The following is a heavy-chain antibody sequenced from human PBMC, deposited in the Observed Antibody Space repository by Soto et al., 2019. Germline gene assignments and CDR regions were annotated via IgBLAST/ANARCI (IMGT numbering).Heavy chain of an antibody. J-gene: IGHJ4*02. D-gene: IGHD7-27*01. CDR3: ARLGTYFDY. CDR1: GFTFSSYE. Sequence: GGSLRLSCAASGFTFSSYEMNWVRQAPGKGLEWLSYIRSSGSTTYYADSVKGRFTISRDNAKNSLNLQMNSLRAEDTAVYYCARLGTYFDYWGQGALVAVSS. CDR2: IRSSGSTT. V-gene: IGHV3-48*03.